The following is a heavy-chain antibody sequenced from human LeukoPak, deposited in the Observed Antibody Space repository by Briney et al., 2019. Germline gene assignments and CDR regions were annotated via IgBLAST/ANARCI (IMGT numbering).Heavy chain of an antibody. CDR1: GGSISSSSYY. CDR3: ARMYYYDGSVDY. Sequence: SETLSLTCTVSGGSISSSSYYWGWIRQPPGKGLEWIGSIYYSGSTYYNPSLKSRVTISVDTSKNQFSLKLSSVTAADTAVYYCARMYYYDGSVDYWGQGTLVTVSS. D-gene: IGHD3-22*01. V-gene: IGHV4-39*07. J-gene: IGHJ4*02. CDR2: IYYSGST.